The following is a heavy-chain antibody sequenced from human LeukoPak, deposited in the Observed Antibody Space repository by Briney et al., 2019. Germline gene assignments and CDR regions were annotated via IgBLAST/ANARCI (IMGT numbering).Heavy chain of an antibody. J-gene: IGHJ4*02. CDR3: TKDSFFEGHFDY. CDR1: GFTFSSYA. Sequence: GGSLRLSCAASGFTFSSYAMSWVRQAPGKGLEWVSAISGSGGSTYYADSVKGRFTISRDNSKNTLYLQMNSLRAEDTAVYYCTKDSFFEGHFDYWGQGTLVTVSS. D-gene: IGHD3-3*01. CDR2: ISGSGGST. V-gene: IGHV3-23*01.